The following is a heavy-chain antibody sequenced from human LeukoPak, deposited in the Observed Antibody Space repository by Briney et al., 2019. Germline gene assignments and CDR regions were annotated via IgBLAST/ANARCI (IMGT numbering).Heavy chain of an antibody. D-gene: IGHD2-2*02. V-gene: IGHV3-23*01. J-gene: IGHJ4*02. CDR2: ISGTGGST. CDR3: AKGSCSGTSCYSDY. CDR1: GFTFRSYA. Sequence: PVGSLRLSCAASGFTFRSYAMSWVRQAPGKGLEWVSAISGTGGSTYYADSVKGRFTISRDNSKNTLYLQMNSLRAEDTAIYYCAKGSCSGTSCYSDYWGQGTLVTVSS.